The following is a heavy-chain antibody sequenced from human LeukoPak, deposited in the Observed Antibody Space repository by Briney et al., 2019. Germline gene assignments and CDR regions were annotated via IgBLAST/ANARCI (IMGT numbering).Heavy chain of an antibody. CDR3: AKDPSDFLVDC. D-gene: IGHD2-21*02. CDR1: GFTFYTYA. V-gene: IGHV3-23*01. Sequence: AGSLRLSCAASGFTFYTYAMNWVRQAPGKGLQWVAAISGSGGTTYYADSVKGRFTISRDNSKNTVYLQLSSLRAEDTAVYYCAKDPSDFLVDCWGQGTLVSVSS. J-gene: IGHJ4*02. CDR2: ISGSGGTT.